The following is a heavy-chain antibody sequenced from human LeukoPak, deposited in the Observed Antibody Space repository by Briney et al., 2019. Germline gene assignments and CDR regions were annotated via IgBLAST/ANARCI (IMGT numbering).Heavy chain of an antibody. J-gene: IGHJ4*02. CDR2: INPNSGGT. CDR1: GYTFSDYY. V-gene: IGHV1-2*02. D-gene: IGHD5-24*01. Sequence: GASVKVSCKGSGYTFSDYYMHWVRQAPGQGPEWMGWINPNSGGTNYAQKFQGRVTMTRDTSINTAYVEGGRLRSDDTAVYYCARDPSSRGNFDHWGQGTLVTVSS. CDR3: ARDPSSRGNFDH.